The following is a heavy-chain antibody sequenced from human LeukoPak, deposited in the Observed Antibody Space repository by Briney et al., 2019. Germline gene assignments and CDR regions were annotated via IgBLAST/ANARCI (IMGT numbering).Heavy chain of an antibody. D-gene: IGHD5-24*01. V-gene: IGHV1-3*01. CDR3: ARDQEMATPDY. Sequence: ASVKVSCKASGYTFSSYAIHWVRQTPGQRLEWLGWINAGTGNTKYSQKFQGRVTITRDTSASTAYMELSSLRSEDTSVYYCARDQEMATPDYWGQGTLVTVSS. CDR2: INAGTGNT. J-gene: IGHJ4*02. CDR1: GYTFSSYA.